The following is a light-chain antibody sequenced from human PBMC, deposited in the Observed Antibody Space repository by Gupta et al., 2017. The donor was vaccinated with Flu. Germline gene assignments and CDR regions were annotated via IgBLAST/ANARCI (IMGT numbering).Light chain of an antibody. J-gene: IGKJ1*01. CDR1: RSVSSDY. CDR3: QHSSSSPWT. Sequence: GTLSLSPGRGTPPSCRASRSVSSDYGAWYQKQPGQAPRLVIYGTSTGTTGIPEMCSGSGSGTVFTPTIRRVQDEYVAFYYCQHSSSSPWTFGQGTKLESK. CDR2: GTS. V-gene: IGKV3-20*01.